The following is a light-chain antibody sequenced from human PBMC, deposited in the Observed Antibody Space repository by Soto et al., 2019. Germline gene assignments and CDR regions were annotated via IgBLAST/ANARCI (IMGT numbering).Light chain of an antibody. CDR3: HQYNHWLTWT. J-gene: IGKJ1*01. V-gene: IGKV3-15*01. Sequence: EIVMTQPPATLSLSPGQRATLSCRASQSVSSKLAWYQQRPGQAPTLLIYSTSTRATGIPARFSGSGSGTEFTLTISSLQSEDFAVYCCHQYNHWLTWTFGQGAKGDIK. CDR2: STS. CDR1: QSVSSK.